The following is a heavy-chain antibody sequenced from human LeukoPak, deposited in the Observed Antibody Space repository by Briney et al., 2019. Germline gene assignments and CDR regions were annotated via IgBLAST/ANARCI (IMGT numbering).Heavy chain of an antibody. CDR1: GYTFTGYY. Sequence: ASVKVSCKASGYTFTGYYMHWVRQAPGQGLEWMGRINPNSGGTNYAQKFQGRVTMTRDTSISTAYMELSRLRSDDTAVYYCARDCSRGYSYGADYWGQGTLVTVSS. CDR3: ARDCSRGYSYGADY. V-gene: IGHV1-2*06. D-gene: IGHD5-18*01. J-gene: IGHJ4*02. CDR2: INPNSGGT.